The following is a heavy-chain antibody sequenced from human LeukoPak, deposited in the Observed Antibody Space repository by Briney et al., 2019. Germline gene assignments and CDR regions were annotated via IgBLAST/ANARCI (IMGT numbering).Heavy chain of an antibody. Sequence: GGSLRLSCAASGFTFSSYAMSWVRQAPGKGLEWVSAISGSGGSTYYADSVKGRFTISRDNSKNTLYLQMNSLRAKDTAVYYCAKKSYSSGYYSYYYYYYGMDVWGQGTTVTVSS. CDR3: AKKSYSSGYYSYYYYYYGMDV. CDR1: GFTFSSYA. J-gene: IGHJ6*02. V-gene: IGHV3-23*01. CDR2: ISGSGGST. D-gene: IGHD3-22*01.